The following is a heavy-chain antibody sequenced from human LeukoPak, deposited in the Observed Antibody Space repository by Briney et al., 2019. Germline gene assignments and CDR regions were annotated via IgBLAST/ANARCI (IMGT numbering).Heavy chain of an antibody. J-gene: IGHJ4*02. CDR3: ARITSGCSRTTCYMDS. V-gene: IGHV4-4*02. CDR1: GASISSPNW. Sequence: SETLSLSCAVSGASISSPNWWNWVRQSPGKELEWVGEISHSGNINYNPSLQSRITISIDKSKTDFSLKLNSVTAADTAVYYCARITSGCSRTTCYMDSWGQGTLVTVSS. D-gene: IGHD2-2*02. CDR2: ISHSGNI.